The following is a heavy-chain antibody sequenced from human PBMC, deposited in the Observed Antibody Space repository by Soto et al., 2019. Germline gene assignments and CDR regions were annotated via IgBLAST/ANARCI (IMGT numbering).Heavy chain of an antibody. CDR3: ARSPWDGYTAYYFDY. Sequence: TLSLTCAVSGGSISSGGYSWSWIRQPPGKGLEGIGYIFLSATTYYNPSLNTRVTISVDKSKNQFSLKLSSVTAADTAVYSFARSPWDGYTAYYFDYWGQGTLVTVSS. D-gene: IGHD5-18*01. V-gene: IGHV4-30-2*01. J-gene: IGHJ4*02. CDR1: GGSISSGGYS. CDR2: IFLSATT.